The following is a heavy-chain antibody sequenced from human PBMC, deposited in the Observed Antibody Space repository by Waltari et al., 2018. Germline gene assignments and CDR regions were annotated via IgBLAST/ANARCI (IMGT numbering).Heavy chain of an antibody. CDR3: EKRRRYWSSGSCQYYLDY. CDR1: GYTFTSYD. D-gene: IGHD2-15*01. J-gene: IGHJ4*02. CDR2: MNRKSGNT. Sequence: QVQLVHSGAEVKKPGASVKVSCKSSGYTFTSYDINWVRQATGQGLGWMGWMNRKSGNTGNAQNFQGRVTMARNTAVRTAYMELSRLRSEDTAVYYGEKRRRYWSSGSCQYYLDYWGPVTLVTVAS. V-gene: IGHV1-8*01.